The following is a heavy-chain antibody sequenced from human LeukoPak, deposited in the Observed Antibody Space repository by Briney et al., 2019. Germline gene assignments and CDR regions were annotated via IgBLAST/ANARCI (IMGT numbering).Heavy chain of an antibody. J-gene: IGHJ4*02. CDR3: ARAPLEGSGSALSGDY. D-gene: IGHD3-10*01. CDR2: MNPNTGNR. CDR1: GYTFSTYE. V-gene: IGHV1-8*01. Sequence: ASVKVSCKASGYTFSTYEINWVRRATGQGLEWMGWMNPNTGNRGYAQKFQGRITMTGNTSISTAYMELSSLRSDDTAVYYCARAPLEGSGSALSGDYWGQGTLVTVSS.